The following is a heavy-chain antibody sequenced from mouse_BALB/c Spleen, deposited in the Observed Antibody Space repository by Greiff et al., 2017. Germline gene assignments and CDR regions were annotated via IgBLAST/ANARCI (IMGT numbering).Heavy chain of an antibody. J-gene: IGHJ3*01. CDR3: ARGGYYGGFAD. D-gene: IGHD1-1*01. CDR1: GYTFTSYW. V-gene: IGHV1S41*01. CDR2: IDPGSGST. Sequence: DLVKPGASVKLSCTASGYTFTSYWMNWIKQRPGQGLEWMGRIDPGSGSTYYNDSVKGKATLTVDTSSSTAYIQLSSLSSADSAVSFCARGGYYGGFADWGQGTLVTVSA.